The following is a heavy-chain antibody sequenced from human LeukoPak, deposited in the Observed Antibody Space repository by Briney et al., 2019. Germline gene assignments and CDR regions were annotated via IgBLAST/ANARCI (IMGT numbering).Heavy chain of an antibody. J-gene: IGHJ4*02. CDR2: ISSSSSTI. CDR1: GFTFSSYS. CDR3: ARDSEDDFWSGYLFDY. Sequence: GGSLRLSCAAPGFTFSSYSMNWVRQAPGKGLEWVSYISSSSSTIYYADSVKGRFTISRDNAKNSLYLQMNSLRAEDTAVYYCARDSEDDFWSGYLFDYWGQGTPVTVSS. V-gene: IGHV3-48*01. D-gene: IGHD3-3*01.